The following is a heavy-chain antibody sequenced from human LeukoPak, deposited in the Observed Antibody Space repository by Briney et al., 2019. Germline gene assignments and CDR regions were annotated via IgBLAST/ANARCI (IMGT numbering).Heavy chain of an antibody. CDR1: GYTFTGYY. V-gene: IGHV1-2*02. D-gene: IGHD4-17*01. CDR3: AKGPYYGDGPYYYYYMDV. Sequence: ASVKVSCKASGYTFTGYYMHWVRQAPGQGLEWMGWINPNSGGTNYAQKFQGRVTMTRDTSISTAYMELSRLRSDDTAVYYCAKGPYYGDGPYYYYYMDVWGKGTTVTVSS. CDR2: INPNSGGT. J-gene: IGHJ6*03.